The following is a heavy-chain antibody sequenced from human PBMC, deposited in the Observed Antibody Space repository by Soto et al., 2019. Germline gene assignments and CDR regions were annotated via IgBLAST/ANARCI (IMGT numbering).Heavy chain of an antibody. CDR1: GYTFTSNN. V-gene: IGHV1-46*01. CDR3: ARDIAADGRGRWFDP. CDR2: INPSSGGT. J-gene: IGHJ5*02. D-gene: IGHD6-13*01. Sequence: QVQLVQSGAEGTKPGASVKVSCKASGYTFTSNNIHWVRRAPGQGLEWMGRINPSSGGTIYAQKFQRRVSMTSDTSTSTVHMELSSLRSDDTAVYYCARDIAADGRGRWFDPWGQGSVVTVSS.